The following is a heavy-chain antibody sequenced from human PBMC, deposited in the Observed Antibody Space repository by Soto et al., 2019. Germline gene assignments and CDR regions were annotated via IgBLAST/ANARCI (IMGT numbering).Heavy chain of an antibody. CDR3: ARGKRGSSWYRVEEKYYYYGMDV. CDR1: GESFNGYY. J-gene: IGHJ6*02. Sequence: SETLSLTCTAYGESFNGYYWSWIRQPPGKGLEWIGEIHHSGSTNYNPSLKSRVTFSIDTSKRQFSLKVRSVTAADTAVYYCARGKRGSSWYRVEEKYYYYGMDVWGQGTPVTVSS. V-gene: IGHV4-34*01. CDR2: IHHSGST. D-gene: IGHD6-13*01.